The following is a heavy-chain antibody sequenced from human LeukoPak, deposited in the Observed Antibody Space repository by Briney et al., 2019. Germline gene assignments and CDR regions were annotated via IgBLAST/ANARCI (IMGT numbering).Heavy chain of an antibody. CDR1: GFTFSSYA. CDR2: ISYGGSII. Sequence: PGRSLRLSCAASGFTFSSYAIHWVRQAPGKGLEWVAVISYGGSIIYYADSVKGRFTISRDNSMNTLYLQMNSLRAEDTAVYYCARDGYKSLDCWGQGTLVTVSS. V-gene: IGHV3-30-3*01. J-gene: IGHJ4*02. CDR3: ARDGYKSLDC. D-gene: IGHD5-24*01.